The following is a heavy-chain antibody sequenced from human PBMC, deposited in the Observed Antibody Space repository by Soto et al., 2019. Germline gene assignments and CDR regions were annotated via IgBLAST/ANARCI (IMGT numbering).Heavy chain of an antibody. CDR1: GGSLSTPVW. V-gene: IGHV4-4*02. D-gene: IGHD1-1*01. Sequence: QLQLQESGPGLVKPSWTLSLTCGVSGGSLSTPVWWSWVRLPPGKGLERIGEVFHTGSANYNPSLQSRVTISLDKSTNQFSLRLSSVNAADTAVYYCARKAWTRLDYWGQGALVTVSS. CDR3: ARKAWTRLDY. CDR2: VFHTGSA. J-gene: IGHJ4*02.